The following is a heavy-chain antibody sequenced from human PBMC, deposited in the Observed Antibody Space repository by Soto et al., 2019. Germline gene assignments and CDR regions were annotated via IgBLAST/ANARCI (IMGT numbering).Heavy chain of an antibody. D-gene: IGHD5-18*01. CDR2: ISYDGSNK. CDR3: ASVRGYSYGLDLYYFDY. Sequence: GGSLRLSCAASGFTFSSYAMHWVRQAPGKGLEWVAVISYDGSNKYYADSVKGRFTISRDNSKNTLYLQMNSLRAEDTAVYYCASVRGYSYGLDLYYFDYWGQRTLVTVSS. J-gene: IGHJ4*02. CDR1: GFTFSSYA. V-gene: IGHV3-30-3*01.